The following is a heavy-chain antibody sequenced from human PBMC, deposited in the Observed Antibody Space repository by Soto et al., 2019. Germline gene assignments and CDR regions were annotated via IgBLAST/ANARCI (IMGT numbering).Heavy chain of an antibody. CDR3: ARGVLPLYYDSSIDY. CDR2: IYYSGST. J-gene: IGHJ4*02. Sequence: SETLSLTCTVSGGSISSSSYYWGWIRQPPGKGLEWIGSIYYSGSTYYNPSLKSRVTISVDTSKNQFSLKLSSVTAADTAVYYCARGVLPLYYDSSIDYWGQGTLVTVSS. D-gene: IGHD3-22*01. CDR1: GGSISSSSYY. V-gene: IGHV4-39*01.